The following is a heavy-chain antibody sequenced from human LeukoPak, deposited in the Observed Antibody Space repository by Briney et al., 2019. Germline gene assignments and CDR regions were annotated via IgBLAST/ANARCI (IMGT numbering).Heavy chain of an antibody. V-gene: IGHV3-30-3*01. CDR1: GFTFSSYA. CDR3: ARGRPHGNDY. D-gene: IGHD4-23*01. Sequence: GGSLRLSCAASGFTFSSYAMHWVRQAPGKGLEWVAVISYDGSNKYYADSVKGRFTISRDNAKNTLYLQMNSLRVEDTAVYYCARGRPHGNDYWGQGTLVTVSS. CDR2: ISYDGSNK. J-gene: IGHJ4*02.